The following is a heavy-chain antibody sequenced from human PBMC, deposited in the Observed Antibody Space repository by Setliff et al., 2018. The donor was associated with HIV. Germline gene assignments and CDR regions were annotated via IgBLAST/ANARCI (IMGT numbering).Heavy chain of an antibody. V-gene: IGHV4-61*03. CDR3: AQLGMVDDFDY. J-gene: IGHJ4*02. CDR1: GDSVSSRSYY. Sequence: SETLSLTCTVSGDSVSSRSYYWSWIRQPPGKGLEWIGYIYYSGSTNYNPSLKSRVTIPVDTSKNHFSLKLRSVTAADTAVDYCAQLGMVDDFDYWGQGTLVTVSS. D-gene: IGHD1-1*01. CDR2: IYYSGST.